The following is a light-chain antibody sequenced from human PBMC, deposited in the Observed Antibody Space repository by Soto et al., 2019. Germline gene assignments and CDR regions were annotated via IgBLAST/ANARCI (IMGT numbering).Light chain of an antibody. J-gene: IGKJ1*01. CDR3: QQSGSSGT. CDR2: GAS. Sequence: MTQSPGTQSLSPGERATLSCRASQSVSSRLAWYQQKPGQAPRLLIYGASTRATGIPARFSGSGSGTEFSLTISSLQSEDFAVYYCQQSGSSGTSGQGTKVDI. V-gene: IGKV3-15*01. CDR1: QSVSSR.